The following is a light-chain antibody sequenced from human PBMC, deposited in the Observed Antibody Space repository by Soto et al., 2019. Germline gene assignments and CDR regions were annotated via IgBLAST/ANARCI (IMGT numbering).Light chain of an antibody. J-gene: IGKJ4*01. CDR3: QQNSSPPLT. CDR2: TSS. V-gene: IGKV1-39*01. CDR1: QPISSY. Sequence: DIQMTQSPSSLSASIGDRVTISCRASQPISSYLNWYQQKPGNAPKLLIFTSSFLQSGVPSRFSGSGSGTDFTLTIRSLQPEDIGTYYCQQNSSPPLTFGGGTKVDVK.